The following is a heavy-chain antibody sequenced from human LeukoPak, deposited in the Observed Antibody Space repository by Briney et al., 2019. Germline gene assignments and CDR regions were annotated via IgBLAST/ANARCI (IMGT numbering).Heavy chain of an antibody. Sequence: GESLKISCKGSGYSFSNDWIAWVRQMPGKGLEWMGIIYPGDSDTRYSPSFQGQVTISVDKSVSTAYLQWSSLKASDTAIYYCARQTNYDILIGYFGHWGQGTLVTVSS. CDR3: ARQTNYDILIGYFGH. D-gene: IGHD3-9*01. J-gene: IGHJ4*02. V-gene: IGHV5-51*01. CDR1: GYSFSNDW. CDR2: IYPGDSDT.